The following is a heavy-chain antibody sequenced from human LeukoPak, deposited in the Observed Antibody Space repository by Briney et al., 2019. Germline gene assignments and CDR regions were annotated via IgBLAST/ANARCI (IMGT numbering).Heavy chain of an antibody. CDR3: ARWGAPSWDLLPYNWFDP. Sequence: ASVKVSCKASGYTFTSYDINWVRQATGQGLEWMGWMNPNSGNTGYAQKFQGRVTMTRNTSISTAYMELSSLRSEDTAVYYCARWGAPSWDLLPYNWFDPWGQGTLVTVSS. CDR1: GYTFTSYD. J-gene: IGHJ5*02. D-gene: IGHD1-26*01. V-gene: IGHV1-8*01. CDR2: MNPNSGNT.